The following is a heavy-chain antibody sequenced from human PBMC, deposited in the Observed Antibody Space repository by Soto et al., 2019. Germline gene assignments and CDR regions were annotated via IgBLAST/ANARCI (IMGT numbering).Heavy chain of an antibody. J-gene: IGHJ4*02. V-gene: IGHV4-4*02. CDR1: SGSISSSNW. Sequence: SETLSLTCAVSSGSISSSNWWSWVRQPPGKGLEWIGEIYHSGSTNYNPSLKSRVTISVDKSKNQFSLKLSSVTAADTAVYYCARAPVAGIMYYFDYWGQGTLVTVSS. CDR3: ARAPVAGIMYYFDY. CDR2: IYHSGST. D-gene: IGHD6-19*01.